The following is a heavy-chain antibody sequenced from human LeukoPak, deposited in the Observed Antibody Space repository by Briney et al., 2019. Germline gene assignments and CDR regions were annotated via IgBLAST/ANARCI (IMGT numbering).Heavy chain of an antibody. CDR3: AKDFPPYYYDSSGYYSN. CDR1: GFAFSSYA. Sequence: PGGSLRLSCAASGFAFSSYAMSWGRQAPGKGLEGVSAISGSGGSTYYADSVKGRFPISRDNSKKTLYLQMNSRRAEDTAVYYCAKDFPPYYYDSSGYYSNWGQGTMVTVSS. CDR2: ISGSGGST. J-gene: IGHJ3*01. V-gene: IGHV3-23*01. D-gene: IGHD3-22*01.